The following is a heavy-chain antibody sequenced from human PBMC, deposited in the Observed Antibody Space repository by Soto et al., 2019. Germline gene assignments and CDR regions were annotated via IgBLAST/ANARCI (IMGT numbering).Heavy chain of an antibody. CDR1: GVSICNVGHS. J-gene: IGHJ6*02. D-gene: IGHD3-10*01. CDR3: ARVKHYNGSASGGYYGMEV. CDR2: IYHRGSP. V-gene: IGHV4-30-2*01. Sequence: QLQLQESGSGLVKPSQTLSLTCTVSGVSICNVGHSWTWIRQPPATGLEWIGYIYHRGSPYYNPSLKSRVPMSVDTFKNQCSLQLSSVPAAAKAVYYWARVKHYNGSASGGYYGMEVWGQGATVTVSS.